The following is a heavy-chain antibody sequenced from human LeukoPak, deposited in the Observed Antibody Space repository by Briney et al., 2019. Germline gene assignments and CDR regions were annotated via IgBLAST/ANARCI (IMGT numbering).Heavy chain of an antibody. CDR3: ARGLDCSGGSCYSSYFDY. CDR1: GGSINNYY. D-gene: IGHD2-15*01. J-gene: IGHJ4*02. V-gene: IGHV4-59*08. CDR2: IYYTGST. Sequence: SETLSLTCTVSGGSINNYYWSWVRQPPGAGLEWLAYIYYTGSTNYNPSLKTRLTISVDTSKNQFSLKLSSVTATATAVYYCARGLDCSGGSCYSSYFDYWGQGTLVTVSS.